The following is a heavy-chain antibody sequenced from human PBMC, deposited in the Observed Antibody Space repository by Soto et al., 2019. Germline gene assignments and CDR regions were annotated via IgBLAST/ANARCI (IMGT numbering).Heavy chain of an antibody. V-gene: IGHV3-9*01. D-gene: IGHD6-13*01. J-gene: IGHJ6*03. CDR2: ISWNSGSI. CDR1: GFTFDDYA. Sequence: GGSLRLSCAASGFTFDDYAMHWVRQAPGKGLEWVSGISWNSGSIGYADSVKGRSTISRDNAKNSLYLQMNSLRAEDTALYYCAKDLRAAAGGYYYMDVWGKGTTVTVSS. CDR3: AKDLRAAAGGYYYMDV.